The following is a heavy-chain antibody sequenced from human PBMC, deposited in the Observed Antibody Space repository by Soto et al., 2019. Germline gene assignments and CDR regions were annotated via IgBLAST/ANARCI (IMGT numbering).Heavy chain of an antibody. V-gene: IGHV4-31*03. D-gene: IGHD6-19*01. CDR2: IYYSGST. Sequence: SETLSLTCTVSGGSISSGGYYWSWIRQHPGKGLEWIGYIYYSGSTYYNPSLKSRVTISVDTSKNQFSLQLNSVTPEDTAVYYCAREGYSSGWYAAWGQGTLVTVSS. J-gene: IGHJ5*02. CDR3: AREGYSSGWYAA. CDR1: GGSISSGGYY.